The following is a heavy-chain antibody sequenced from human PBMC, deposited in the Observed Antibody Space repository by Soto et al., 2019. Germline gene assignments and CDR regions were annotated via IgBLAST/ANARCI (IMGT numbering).Heavy chain of an antibody. CDR1: GFTFNNAW. CDR2: IKSKTDGGAT. D-gene: IGHD3-10*01. J-gene: IGHJ4*02. V-gene: IGHV3-15*07. CDR3: TTSLYYYHNAEDTWLGY. Sequence: EVQLVESGGNLVKPGGSLRLSCAVSGFTFNNAWMNWVRQAPGKGLEWVGRIKSKTDGGATDYAAPVKCRFTISRDDSSNTLYLQMDRLKTEDADVYYCTTSLYYYHNAEDTWLGYWGRGTLVTVSS.